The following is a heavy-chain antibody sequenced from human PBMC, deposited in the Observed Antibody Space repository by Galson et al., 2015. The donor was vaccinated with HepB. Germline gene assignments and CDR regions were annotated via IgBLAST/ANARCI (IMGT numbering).Heavy chain of an antibody. CDR3: AKTPRILRYFDWISGLDY. Sequence: LRLSCAASQFTFSSYGMHWVRQAPGKGLEWVAVISYNGSNEYYGDSVKGRFTISRDNSKSTLYLQMNNVTTEDTAVYYCAKTPRILRYFDWISGLDYWGQGTLVIVSS. D-gene: IGHD3-9*01. CDR1: QFTFSSYG. CDR2: ISYNGSNE. J-gene: IGHJ4*02. V-gene: IGHV3-30*18.